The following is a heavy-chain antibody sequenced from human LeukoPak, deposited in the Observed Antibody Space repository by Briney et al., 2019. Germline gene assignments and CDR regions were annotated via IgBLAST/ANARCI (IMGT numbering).Heavy chain of an antibody. V-gene: IGHV1-69*05. Sequence: SGKVSCKASGGTFSSYAISWVRQAPGQGLEWMGRIIPIFGTANYAQKCQGRVTITTDESTSTAYMELSSLRSEDTAVYDCARVSIAARTALEEIDYWGQGTLVTVSS. CDR3: ARVSIAARTALEEIDY. CDR2: IIPIFGTA. D-gene: IGHD6-6*01. J-gene: IGHJ4*02. CDR1: GGTFSSYA.